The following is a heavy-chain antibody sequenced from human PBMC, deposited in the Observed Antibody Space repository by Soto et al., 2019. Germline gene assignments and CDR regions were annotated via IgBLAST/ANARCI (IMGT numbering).Heavy chain of an antibody. Sequence: QLQLQESGPGLVKPSETLSLTCTVSGGSISSSSYYWGWIRQPPGKGLEWIGSIYYSGSTYYNPSLKSRVTISVDTFKHQFSLQLSSVTAADTAVYYCARVYYGSGSYFVHWFDPWGQGTLVTVSS. D-gene: IGHD3-10*01. J-gene: IGHJ5*02. CDR3: ARVYYGSGSYFVHWFDP. CDR1: GGSISSSSYY. V-gene: IGHV4-39*01. CDR2: IYYSGST.